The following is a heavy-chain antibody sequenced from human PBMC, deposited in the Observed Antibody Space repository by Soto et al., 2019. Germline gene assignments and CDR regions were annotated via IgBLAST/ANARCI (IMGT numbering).Heavy chain of an antibody. CDR3: ARGYCSGGSCYYYYMDV. CDR1: GGTFSSYT. V-gene: IGHV1-69*02. CDR2: IIPILGIA. Sequence: ASVKVSCKASGGTFSSYTISWVRQAPGQGLEWMGRIIPILGIANYAQKFQGRVTITADKSTSTAYMELSSLRSEDTAVYYCARGYCSGGSCYYYYMDVWGKGTTVTVSS. D-gene: IGHD2-15*01. J-gene: IGHJ6*03.